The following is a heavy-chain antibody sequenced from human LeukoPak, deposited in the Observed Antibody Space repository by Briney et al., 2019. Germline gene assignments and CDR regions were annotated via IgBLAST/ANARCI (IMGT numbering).Heavy chain of an antibody. CDR3: SKGESYPSYYFDH. V-gene: IGHV3-23*01. Sequence: QAGGSLRLSCAASGFTFSNYAMRWVRQAPGKGLEWVSTISGSGATTYYADSVKGRFTISRDNSRNTVYLQMNSLRVEDTAVYYCSKGESYPSYYFDHWGQGTLVTVSS. CDR1: GFTFSNYA. CDR2: ISGSGATT. J-gene: IGHJ4*02.